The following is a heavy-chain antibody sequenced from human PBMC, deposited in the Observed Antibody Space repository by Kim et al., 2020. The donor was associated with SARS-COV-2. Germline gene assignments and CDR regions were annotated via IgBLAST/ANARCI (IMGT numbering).Heavy chain of an antibody. J-gene: IGHJ5*02. V-gene: IGHV4-34*01. CDR3: ARVRFSSGYYYSGSNWFDP. D-gene: IGHD3-22*01. Sequence: SRVTISVDTSKTQFSLKLSSVTAADTAVYYCARVRFSSGYYYSGSNWFDPWGQGTLVTVSS.